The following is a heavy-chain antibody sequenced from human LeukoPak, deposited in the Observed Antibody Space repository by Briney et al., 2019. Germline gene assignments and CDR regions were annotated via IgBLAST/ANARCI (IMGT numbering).Heavy chain of an antibody. CDR3: ARLPTVTFFDY. D-gene: IGHD4-17*01. V-gene: IGHV4-59*08. J-gene: IGHJ4*02. CDR2: IYYSGST. CDR1: GGSIGSYY. Sequence: SETLSLTCTVSGGSIGSYYWSWIRQPPGKGLEWIGYIYYSGSTNYNPSLKSRVTISLDTSKNQFSLKLSSVTAADTAVYYCARLPTVTFFDYWGQGTLVTVSS.